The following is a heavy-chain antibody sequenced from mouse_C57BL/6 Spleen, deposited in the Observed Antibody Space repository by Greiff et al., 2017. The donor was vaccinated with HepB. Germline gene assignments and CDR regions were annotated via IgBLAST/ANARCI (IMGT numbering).Heavy chain of an antibody. V-gene: IGHV1-81*01. CDR3: ARSRIYDGYYWYFDV. D-gene: IGHD2-3*01. CDR1: GYTFTSYG. CDR2: IYPRSGNT. J-gene: IGHJ1*03. Sequence: QVQLQQSGAELARPGASVKLSCKASGYTFTSYGISWVKQRTGQGLEWIGEIYPRSGNTYYNEKFKGRATLTADKSSSTAYTELRSLTSEDSAVYFCARSRIYDGYYWYFDVWGTGTTVTVSS.